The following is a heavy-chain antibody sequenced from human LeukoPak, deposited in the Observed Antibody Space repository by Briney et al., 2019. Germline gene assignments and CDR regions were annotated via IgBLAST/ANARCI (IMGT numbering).Heavy chain of an antibody. CDR3: AKMPASSCGGDCYRHSYFDY. V-gene: IGHV3-30*02. D-gene: IGHD2-21*02. J-gene: IGHJ4*02. CDR1: GFTFSSYG. CDR2: IRYDGSNK. Sequence: GGSLRLSCAASGFTFSSYGMHWVRQAPGKGLEWVAFIRYDGSNKYYADSVKGRFTISRDNSKNTLYLQMNSLRAEDTAVYYCAKMPASSCGGDCYRHSYFDYWGQGTLVTVSS.